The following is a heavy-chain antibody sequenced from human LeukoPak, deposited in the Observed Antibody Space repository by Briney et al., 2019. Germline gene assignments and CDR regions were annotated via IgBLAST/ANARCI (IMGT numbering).Heavy chain of an antibody. Sequence: KSSGTLSLTCAVSGGSISSSNWWSWVRPPPGKGLEWIGEIYHSGSTNYNPSLKSRVTISVDKSKNQFSLKLSSVTAADTVVYYCARIVATITGAFDYWGQGTLVTVSS. D-gene: IGHD5-12*01. V-gene: IGHV4-4*02. CDR3: ARIVATITGAFDY. CDR2: IYHSGST. CDR1: GGSISSSNW. J-gene: IGHJ4*02.